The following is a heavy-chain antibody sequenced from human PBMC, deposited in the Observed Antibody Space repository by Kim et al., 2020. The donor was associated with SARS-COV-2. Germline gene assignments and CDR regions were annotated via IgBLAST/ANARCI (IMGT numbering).Heavy chain of an antibody. D-gene: IGHD3-10*01. CDR3: ARVDESMVRGVITYYFDY. Sequence: SETLSLTCTVSGGSISSYYWSWIRQPPGKGLEWIGYIYYSGSTNYNPSLKSRVTISVDTSKNQFSLKLSSVTAADTAVYYCARVDESMVRGVITYYFDYWGQGTLVTVSS. CDR2: IYYSGST. V-gene: IGHV4-59*01. J-gene: IGHJ4*02. CDR1: GGSISSYY.